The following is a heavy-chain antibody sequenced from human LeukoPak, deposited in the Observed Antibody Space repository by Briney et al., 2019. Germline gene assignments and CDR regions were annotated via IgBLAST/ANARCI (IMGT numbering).Heavy chain of an antibody. J-gene: IGHJ4*02. Sequence: PSETLSLTCTVSGGSISSYYWSWIRQPPGKGLEWIGYIYYSGSTNYNPSLRSRVTISVDTSKNQFSLKLSSVTAADTAVYYCARLDLAFDYWGQGTLVTVPS. CDR1: GGSISSYY. D-gene: IGHD3/OR15-3a*01. V-gene: IGHV4-59*08. CDR2: IYYSGST. CDR3: ARLDLAFDY.